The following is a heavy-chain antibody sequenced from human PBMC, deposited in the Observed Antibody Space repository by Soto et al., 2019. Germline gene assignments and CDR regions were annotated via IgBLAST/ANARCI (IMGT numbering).Heavy chain of an antibody. V-gene: IGHV4-61*01. Sequence: SETLSLTCTVSGGSVSSGSYYWSWIRQPPGKGLEWIGYIYYSGSTNYNPSLKSRVTISVDTSKNQFSLKLSSVTAADTAVYYCARDIHGGSGSYYKKDTGFYYYGMDVWGQGTTVTVSS. J-gene: IGHJ6*02. CDR1: GGSVSSGSYY. CDR3: ARDIHGGSGSYYKKDTGFYYYGMDV. D-gene: IGHD3-10*01. CDR2: IYYSGST.